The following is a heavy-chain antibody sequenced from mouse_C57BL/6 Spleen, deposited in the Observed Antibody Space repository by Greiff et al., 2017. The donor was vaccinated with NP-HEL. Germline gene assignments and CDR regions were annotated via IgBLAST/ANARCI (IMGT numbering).Heavy chain of an antibody. D-gene: IGHD2-3*01. CDR3: ARGVYDGYDAMDY. V-gene: IGHV2-2*01. CDR2: IWSGGST. J-gene: IGHJ4*01. CDR1: GFSLTSYG. Sequence: VHLVESGPGLVQPSQSLSITCTVSGFSLTSYGVHWVRQSPGKGLEWLGVIWSGGSTDYNAAFISRLSISKDNSKSQVFFKMNSLQADDTAIYYCARGVYDGYDAMDYWGQGTSVTVSS.